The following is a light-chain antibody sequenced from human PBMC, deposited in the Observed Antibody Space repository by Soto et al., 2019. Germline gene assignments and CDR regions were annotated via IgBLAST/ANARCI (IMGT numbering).Light chain of an antibody. V-gene: IGKV1-39*01. J-gene: IGKJ3*01. Sequence: DIQMTHSPSSLSASVGDRVTITCRASQSISSYLNWYQQKPGKAPKLLIYAASSLQSGVPSRFSGSGSGKDFTLTISSLQPEDFATYYCQQSYSTPVTFGPGIKVDIX. CDR3: QQSYSTPVT. CDR2: AAS. CDR1: QSISSY.